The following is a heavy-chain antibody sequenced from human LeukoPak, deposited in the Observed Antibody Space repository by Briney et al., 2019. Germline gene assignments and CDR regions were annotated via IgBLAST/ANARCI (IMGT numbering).Heavy chain of an antibody. J-gene: IGHJ4*02. D-gene: IGHD3-22*01. CDR3: AKAHEDYYDTSGNFDY. Sequence: PGGSLRLSCAASGFTFSSYWMSWVRQAPGKGLEWVANIKQDGSEKYYVDSVKGRFTFSRDNSKNTLYLQMNSLRAEDTAVYYCAKAHEDYYDTSGNFDYWGQGTLVTVST. CDR1: GFTFSSYW. CDR2: IKQDGSEK. V-gene: IGHV3-7*03.